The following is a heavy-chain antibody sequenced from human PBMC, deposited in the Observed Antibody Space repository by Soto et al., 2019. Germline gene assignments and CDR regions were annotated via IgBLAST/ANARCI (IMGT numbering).Heavy chain of an antibody. Sequence: GESLKISCKGSGYSFTTYWIGWVRQMPGKGLEWMGIIYPGDSDSRYSPSLQGQVSFSADKSITTAYLQWSSLKASDTAIYYCARCPLSGSYYSGFDYWGQGTLVTVSS. CDR1: GYSFTTYW. J-gene: IGHJ4*02. D-gene: IGHD3-22*01. CDR2: IYPGDSDS. CDR3: ARCPLSGSYYSGFDY. V-gene: IGHV5-51*01.